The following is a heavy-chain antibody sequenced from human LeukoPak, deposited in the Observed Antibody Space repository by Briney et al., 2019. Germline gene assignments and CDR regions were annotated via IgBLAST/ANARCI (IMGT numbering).Heavy chain of an antibody. V-gene: IGHV3-23*01. CDR3: ARDVAVVLDY. CDR1: RFTFGRYW. D-gene: IGHD6-19*01. J-gene: IGHJ4*02. CDR2: ISPSGDIT. Sequence: PGGSLRLSCVDSRFTFGRYWMAWVRQAPGKGLEWVSGISPSGDITYYADSVKGRFTISRDNSKNTLYLQMNSLRAEDTAVYYCARDVAVVLDYWGQGTLVTVSS.